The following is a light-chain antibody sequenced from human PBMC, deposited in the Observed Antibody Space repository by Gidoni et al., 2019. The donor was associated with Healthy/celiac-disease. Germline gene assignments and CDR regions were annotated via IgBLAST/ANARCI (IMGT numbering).Light chain of an antibody. CDR2: GNS. V-gene: IGLV1-40*01. CDR3: QSYDSSLSGWV. Sequence: QSVLTQPPSVSAAPGQRVTISCTGSSSNIGAGYDVHWYQQLPGTATKLLIYGNSNRRSGVPDRFSGSKSGTSASLAITGLQAEDEADYYCQSYDSSLSGWVFGGGTKLTVL. J-gene: IGLJ3*02. CDR1: SSNIGAGYD.